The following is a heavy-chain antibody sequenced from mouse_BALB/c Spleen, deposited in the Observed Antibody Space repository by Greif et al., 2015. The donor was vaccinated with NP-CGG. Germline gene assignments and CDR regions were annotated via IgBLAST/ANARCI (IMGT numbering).Heavy chain of an antibody. V-gene: IGHV1-9*01. J-gene: IGHJ2*01. D-gene: IGHD2-14*01. CDR1: GYTFSSYW. CDR2: ILPGGGST. CDR3: ARSDYRYDVDY. Sequence: QVQLQQSGAELMKPGASVKISCKATGYTFSSYWIEWVKQRPGHGLEWIGEILPGGGSTNYNEKFKGKATSTADTSSNTAYMQLSSLTSEDSAVYYCARSDYRYDVDYWGQGTTLTVSS.